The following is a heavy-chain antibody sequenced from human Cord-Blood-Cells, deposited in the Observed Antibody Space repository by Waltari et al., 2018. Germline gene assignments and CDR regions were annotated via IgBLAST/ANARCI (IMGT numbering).Heavy chain of an antibody. J-gene: IGHJ3*02. V-gene: IGHV3-7*01. CDR3: ARSAGDDAFDI. CDR1: GFTFSSYW. CDR2: IKQDGSEK. D-gene: IGHD7-27*01. Sequence: EVPLVESGGGLVQPGGSLRLSCAASGFTFSSYWMSLFRQAQGKGLEWVANIKQDGSEKYYVDSVKGRFTISRDNAKNSLYLQMNSLRAEDTAVYYCARSAGDDAFDIWGQGTMVTVSS.